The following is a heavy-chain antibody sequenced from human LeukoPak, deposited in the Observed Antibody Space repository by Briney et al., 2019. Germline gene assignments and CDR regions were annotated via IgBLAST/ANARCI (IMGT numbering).Heavy chain of an antibody. CDR3: ARGRVKYSSSWSSTFDY. Sequence: PSETLSLTCTVSGGSISSYYWSWIRQPPGKGLEWIGYIYYSGSTNYNPSPKSRVTISVDTSKNQFSLKLSSVTAADTAVYYCARGRVKYSSSWSSTFDYWGQGTLVTVSS. V-gene: IGHV4-59*12. CDR1: GGSISSYY. CDR2: IYYSGST. J-gene: IGHJ4*02. D-gene: IGHD6-13*01.